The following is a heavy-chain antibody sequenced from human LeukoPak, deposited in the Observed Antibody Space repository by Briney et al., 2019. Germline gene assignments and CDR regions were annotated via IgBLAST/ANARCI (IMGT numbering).Heavy chain of an antibody. CDR2: INHSGST. Sequence: SETLSLTCAVYGGSFSGYYWSWIRQPPGKGLEWIGEINHSGSTNYNPSLKSRVTISVDTSKNQFSLKLSSVTAADTAVYYCARFKTYYYGSGSYYSGGKLDYWGQGTLVTVSS. J-gene: IGHJ4*02. V-gene: IGHV4-34*01. CDR3: ARFKTYYYGSGSYYSGGKLDY. CDR1: GGSFSGYY. D-gene: IGHD3-10*01.